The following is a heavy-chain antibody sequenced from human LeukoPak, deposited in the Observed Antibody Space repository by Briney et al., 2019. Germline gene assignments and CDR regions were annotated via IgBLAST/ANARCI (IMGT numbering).Heavy chain of an antibody. V-gene: IGHV4-39*07. Sequence: PSETLSLTCTVSGGSTSSSSYYWGWIRQPPGKGLEWIGSIYYSGSTYYNPSLKSRVTISIDTSKNQFSLKLSSVTAADTAVYYCARVGVTGTRIWFDPWGQGTLVTVSS. D-gene: IGHD1-7*01. CDR1: GGSTSSSSYY. CDR3: ARVGVTGTRIWFDP. J-gene: IGHJ5*02. CDR2: IYYSGST.